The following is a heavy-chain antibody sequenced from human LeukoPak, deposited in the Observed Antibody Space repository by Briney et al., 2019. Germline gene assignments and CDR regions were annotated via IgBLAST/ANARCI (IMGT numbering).Heavy chain of an antibody. CDR1: GFTFSSYG. V-gene: IGHV3-33*01. Sequence: GRSLRLSCAASGFTFSSYGMHWVRQAPGKGLEGVAVIWYDGSNKYYADSVKGRFTISRDNSKNTLYLQMNSLRAEDTAVYYCARPRGGDYPLDAFDIWGQGTMVTVSS. CDR3: ARPRGGDYPLDAFDI. J-gene: IGHJ3*02. CDR2: IWYDGSNK. D-gene: IGHD4-17*01.